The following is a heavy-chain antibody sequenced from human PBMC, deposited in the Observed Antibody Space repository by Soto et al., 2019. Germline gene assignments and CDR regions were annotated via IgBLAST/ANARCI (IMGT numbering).Heavy chain of an antibody. D-gene: IGHD1-26*01. CDR3: ARVGSSPPGAIHV. CDR1: GYTFTGYY. Sequence: ASVKVSCKASGYTFTGYYMHWVRQAPGQGLEWMGWINPNSGGTNYAQKFQGWVTMTRDTSISTAYMELSRLRSDDTAVYYFARVGSSPPGAIHVCGQGTTATVYS. V-gene: IGHV1-2*04. CDR2: INPNSGGT. J-gene: IGHJ6*02.